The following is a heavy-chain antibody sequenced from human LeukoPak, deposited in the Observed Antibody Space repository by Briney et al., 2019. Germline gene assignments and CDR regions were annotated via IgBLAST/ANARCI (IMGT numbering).Heavy chain of an antibody. CDR3: ARRATITIFGVVITSSLDY. J-gene: IGHJ4*02. CDR2: IYYSGST. Sequence: SETLSLTCTVSGGSISSSSYYWGWIRQPPGKGLEWIGSIYYSGSTYYNPSLKSRVTISADTSKNQFSLKLSSVTAADTAVYYCARRATITIFGVVITSSLDYWGQGTLVTVSS. V-gene: IGHV4-39*01. D-gene: IGHD3-3*01. CDR1: GGSISSSSYY.